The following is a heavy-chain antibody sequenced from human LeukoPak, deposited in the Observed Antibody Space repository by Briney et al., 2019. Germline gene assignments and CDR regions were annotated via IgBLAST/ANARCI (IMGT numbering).Heavy chain of an antibody. J-gene: IGHJ4*02. CDR3: ARGKYTSFDN. D-gene: IGHD2-2*01. V-gene: IGHV6-1*01. CDR2: TYYRSKWSF. Sequence: SQTLSLTCDISGDSLFTHGVAWNWIRQSPSRGLEWLGRTYYRSKWSFDYAVSVKSRISINADTSKNQFSLQLSSVTPEDTAVYYCARGKYTSFDNWGQGTLVTVSS. CDR1: GDSLFTHGVA.